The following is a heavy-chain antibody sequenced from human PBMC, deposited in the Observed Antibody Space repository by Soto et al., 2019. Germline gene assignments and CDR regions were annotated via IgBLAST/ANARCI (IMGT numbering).Heavy chain of an antibody. CDR1: GFTFSDYY. Sequence: GGSLRLSCAASGFTFSDYYMSWIRQAPGKGLEWVSYISSSGSTIYYADSVKGRFTISRDNAKNSLYLQMNSLRAEDTAVYYCARDPLLGTTGTTDWFDPWGQGTLVTVSS. CDR3: ARDPLLGTTGTTDWFDP. V-gene: IGHV3-11*01. CDR2: ISSSGSTI. J-gene: IGHJ5*02. D-gene: IGHD1-1*01.